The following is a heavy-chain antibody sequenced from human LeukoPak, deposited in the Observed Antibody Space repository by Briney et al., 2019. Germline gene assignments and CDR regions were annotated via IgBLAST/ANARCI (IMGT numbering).Heavy chain of an antibody. J-gene: IGHJ4*02. D-gene: IGHD3-9*01. Sequence: GGSLRLSCAASGFTFSSYGMHWVRQAPGQGLEWVAVISYDGSNKYYADSVKGRFTISRDNSKNTLYLQMNSLSAEDTAVYYCAKDPYYDILTGYIDYFDYWGQGTLVTVSS. CDR1: GFTFSSYG. V-gene: IGHV3-30*18. CDR3: AKDPYYDILTGYIDYFDY. CDR2: ISYDGSNK.